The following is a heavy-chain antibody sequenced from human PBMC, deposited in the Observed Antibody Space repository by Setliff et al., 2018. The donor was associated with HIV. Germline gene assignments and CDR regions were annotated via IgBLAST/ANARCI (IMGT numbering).Heavy chain of an antibody. CDR3: ARRRGYGYGSDAFDF. V-gene: IGHV4-39*02. Sequence: SETLSLTCTVSGGSISSSGYYWGWIRQPPGKGLEWIGSIYYSGCTYYNQSLKSRVTISVDTSKNHFSLKLSSVTAADTAVYYCARRRGYGYGSDAFDFWGQGTMVTVSS. CDR1: GGSISSSGYY. D-gene: IGHD5-18*01. CDR2: IYYSGCT. J-gene: IGHJ3*01.